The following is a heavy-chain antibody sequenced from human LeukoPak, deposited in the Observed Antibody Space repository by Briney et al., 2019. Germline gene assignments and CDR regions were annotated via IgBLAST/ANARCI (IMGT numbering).Heavy chain of an antibody. D-gene: IGHD3-22*01. V-gene: IGHV3-23*01. CDR1: GFTFSSYG. CDR3: ASCHDSSGYCFPAFDI. J-gene: IGHJ3*02. Sequence: PGGSLRLSCAASGFTFSSYGMSWVRQAPGKGLEWVSAISGSGGSTYYADSVKGRFTISRDNSKNTLYLQMNSLRAEDTAVYYCASCHDSSGYCFPAFDIWGQGTMVTVSS. CDR2: ISGSGGST.